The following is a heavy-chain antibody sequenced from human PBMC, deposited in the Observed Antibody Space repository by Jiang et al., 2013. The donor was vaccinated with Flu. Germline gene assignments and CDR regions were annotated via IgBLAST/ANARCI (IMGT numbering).Heavy chain of an antibody. D-gene: IGHD3-16*01. Sequence: VQLLESGGGLVQPGGSLRLSCAASGFTFSSCAMGWVRQAPGKGLEWVSAISGGGGSTYYADSVKGRFTISRDNSKNTLYLQMNSLRAEDTAIYYCAEALGIMITFGGVGIWGQGTMVTVSS. CDR1: GFTFSSCA. V-gene: IGHV3-23*01. CDR3: AEALGIMITFGGVGI. CDR2: ISGGGGST. J-gene: IGHJ3*02.